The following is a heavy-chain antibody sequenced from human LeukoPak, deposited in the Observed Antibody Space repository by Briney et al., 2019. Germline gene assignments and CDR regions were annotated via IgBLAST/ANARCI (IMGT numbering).Heavy chain of an antibody. CDR3: ARDKEVGATYYGMDV. J-gene: IGHJ6*02. CDR2: INPNSGGT. D-gene: IGHD1-26*01. V-gene: IGHV1-2*04. CDR1: GYTFTGYY. Sequence: ASVKVSCKASGYTFTGYYMHWVRQVPGQGLEWMGWINPNSGGTNYAQKFQGWVTMTRDTSISTAYMELSRLRSDDTAVYYCARDKEVGATYYGMDVWGQGTTVTVSS.